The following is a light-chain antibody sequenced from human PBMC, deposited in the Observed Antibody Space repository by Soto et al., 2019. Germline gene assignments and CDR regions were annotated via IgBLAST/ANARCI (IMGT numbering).Light chain of an antibody. J-gene: IGKJ4*01. CDR3: QQRSNWRWLT. CDR2: DAS. Sequence: EFVLTQSPGTLSLSPGERATLSCRSSQTVRNNYLAWYQQKPGQAPRLLIYDASNRATGIPARFSGSVSGTDFTLTISSLEPEDFAVYYCQQRSNWRWLTFGGGTKVDIK. CDR1: QTVRNNY. V-gene: IGKV3D-20*02.